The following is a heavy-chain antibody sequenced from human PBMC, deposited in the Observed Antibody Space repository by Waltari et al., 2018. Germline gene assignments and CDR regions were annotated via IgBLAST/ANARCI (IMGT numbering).Heavy chain of an antibody. CDR2: IYYSGST. Sequence: QVQLQESGPGLVKPSETLSLTCTVSGGSISSHYWSWIRQPPGKGLEWIGYIYYSGSTNYNPSLKSRVTISVDTSKNQFSLKLSSVTAADTAVYYCARSSDSGYPAWLTSWGQGTLVTVSS. D-gene: IGHD5-12*01. V-gene: IGHV4-59*08. J-gene: IGHJ5*02. CDR3: ARSSDSGYPAWLTS. CDR1: GGSISSHY.